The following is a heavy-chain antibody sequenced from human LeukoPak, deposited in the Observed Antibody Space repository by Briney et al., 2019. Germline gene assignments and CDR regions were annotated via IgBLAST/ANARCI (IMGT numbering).Heavy chain of an antibody. D-gene: IGHD2-2*01. CDR1: GYTFTSYG. V-gene: IGHV1-18*01. Sequence: GASVKVSCKASGYTFTSYGISWVRQAPGQGLEWMGWISAYNGNTNYAQKLQGRVTMTTDTSTSTAYMELRSLKSDDTAVYYCARGECSSTSCYRPYYYYGMDVWGQGTTVTVSS. CDR2: ISAYNGNT. CDR3: ARGECSSTSCYRPYYYYGMDV. J-gene: IGHJ6*02.